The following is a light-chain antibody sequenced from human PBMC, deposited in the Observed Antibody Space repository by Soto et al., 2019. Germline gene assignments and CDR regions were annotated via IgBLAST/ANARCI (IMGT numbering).Light chain of an antibody. CDR3: QQYNDWPLT. J-gene: IGKJ4*01. CDR2: GTS. Sequence: EIVMTQSPDTLSVSPGETAILSCRASQSVGTNLAWYQQKPGQAPRLVISGTSTRASGVPVRFSGSGSATDFTLSISGLQSEDFAVYYCQQYNDWPLTFGGGTRVEIK. CDR1: QSVGTN. V-gene: IGKV3-15*01.